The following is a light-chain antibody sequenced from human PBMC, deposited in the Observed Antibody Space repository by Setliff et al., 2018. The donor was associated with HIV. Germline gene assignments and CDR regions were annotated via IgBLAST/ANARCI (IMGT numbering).Light chain of an antibody. Sequence: QSALTQPPSASGSPGQSVTISCAGSSSDVGAYNYVSWYQHHPGKAPKLMIYDVTKRPSGVPDRFSGSKSGNTASLTISGLQAEDEAYYYCCSYAGSYTYIFGTGTKGTVL. V-gene: IGLV2-11*01. J-gene: IGLJ1*01. CDR1: SSDVGAYNY. CDR2: DVT. CDR3: CSYAGSYTYI.